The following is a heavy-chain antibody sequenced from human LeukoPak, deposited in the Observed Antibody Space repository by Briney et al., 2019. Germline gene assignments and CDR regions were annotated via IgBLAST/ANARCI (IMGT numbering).Heavy chain of an antibody. CDR2: INPNSGGT. Sequence: ASVKVSCKASGYTFTGYYMHWVRQAPGQGLEWMGWINPNSGGTNYAQKFQGRVTMTRDTSISTAYMELGRLRSDDTAVYYCARPAAGRAPLGAFDIWGQGTMVTVSS. D-gene: IGHD6-13*01. CDR1: GYTFTGYY. J-gene: IGHJ3*02. V-gene: IGHV1-2*02. CDR3: ARPAAGRAPLGAFDI.